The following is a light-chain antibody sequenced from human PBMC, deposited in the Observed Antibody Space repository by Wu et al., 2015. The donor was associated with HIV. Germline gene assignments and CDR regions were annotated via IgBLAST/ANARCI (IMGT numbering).Light chain of an antibody. CDR1: QSVSSY. CDR3: QQYGSSEWT. CDR2: DAS. Sequence: EIVLTQSPATLSLSPGERATLSCRASQSVSSYLAWYQQKPGQAPRLLIYDASNRATGIPDRFSGSGSGTDFTLTISRLEPEDFAVYYCQQYGSSEWTFGQGTKVEIK. J-gene: IGKJ1*01. V-gene: IGKV3-20*01.